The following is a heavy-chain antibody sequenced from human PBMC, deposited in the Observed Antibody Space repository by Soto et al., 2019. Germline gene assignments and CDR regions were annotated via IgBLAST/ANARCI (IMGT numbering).Heavy chain of an antibody. CDR1: GGSISSSNW. J-gene: IGHJ4*02. Sequence: SETLSLTCAVSGGSISSSNWWSWVRQPPGKGLEWIGSIYYSGSTYYNPSLKSRVTISVDTSKNQFSLKLSSVTAADTAVYYCARGREENHDYWGQGTLVTVSS. CDR2: IYYSGST. V-gene: IGHV4-39*01. CDR3: ARGREENHDY.